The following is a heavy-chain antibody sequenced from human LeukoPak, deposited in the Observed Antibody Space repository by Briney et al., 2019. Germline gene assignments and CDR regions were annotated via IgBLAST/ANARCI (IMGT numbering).Heavy chain of an antibody. J-gene: IGHJ4*02. CDR1: GGSISSSTYY. V-gene: IGHV4-39*07. Sequence: SETLSLTCTVSGGSISSSTYYWAWIRQPPGKGLEWIGSIYYSGSTYYNPSLKSRVTISVDTSKNQFSLYLSYVTAADTAVYYCARMSSRDYWGQGTLVTVSS. CDR3: ARMSSRDY. D-gene: IGHD5/OR15-5a*01. CDR2: IYYSGST.